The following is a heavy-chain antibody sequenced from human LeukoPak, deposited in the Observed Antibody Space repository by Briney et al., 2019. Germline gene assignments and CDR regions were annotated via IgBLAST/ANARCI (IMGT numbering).Heavy chain of an antibody. Sequence: PGGSLRLSCAASGFSVSSNYMNWVRQAPGKGLEWVSVIYSGSSTYYADSVKGRFTISRDNAKKSLYLQMNSLRAEDTALYYCAKGGIHRGYYYYYMDVWGKGTTVTISS. CDR3: AKGGIHRGYYYYYMDV. CDR2: IYSGSST. J-gene: IGHJ6*03. CDR1: GFSVSSNY. V-gene: IGHV3-53*05. D-gene: IGHD6-13*01.